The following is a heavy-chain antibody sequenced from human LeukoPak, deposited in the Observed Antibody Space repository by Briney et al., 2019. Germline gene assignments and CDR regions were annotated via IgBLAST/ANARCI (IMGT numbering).Heavy chain of an antibody. CDR2: IRYDGSNK. CDR1: GFTFSSYG. CDR3: AKDNDRQMRLRSDY. Sequence: PGGSLRLSCAASGFTFSSYGMHWVRQAPGKGLEWVAFIRYDGSNKYYADSVKGRFTISRDNSKNTLYLQMNSLRAEDTAVYYCAKDNDRQMRLRSDYWGQGTLVTVSS. J-gene: IGHJ4*02. D-gene: IGHD3-22*01. V-gene: IGHV3-30*02.